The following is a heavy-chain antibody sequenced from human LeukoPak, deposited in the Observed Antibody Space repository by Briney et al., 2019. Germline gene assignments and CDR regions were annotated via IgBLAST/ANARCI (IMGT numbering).Heavy chain of an antibody. V-gene: IGHV3-23*01. CDR3: AKVTGSGSYLADAFDI. J-gene: IGHJ3*02. CDR1: GLTFSSYG. D-gene: IGHD3-10*01. Sequence: PGGSLRLSCAASGLTFSSYGMNWVRQAPGKGLEWVSATSGSGDSTYHADSVRGRFTVSRDNSKNTLYLQMKSLSAEDTAVYYCAKVTGSGSYLADAFDIWGHGTVVTVSS. CDR2: TSGSGDST.